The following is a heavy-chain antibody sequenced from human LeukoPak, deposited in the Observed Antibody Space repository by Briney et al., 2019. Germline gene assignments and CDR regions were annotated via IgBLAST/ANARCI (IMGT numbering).Heavy chain of an antibody. CDR2: IIPIFGTA. D-gene: IGHD1-26*01. J-gene: IGHJ4*02. CDR3: AREQWELQSRPFDY. V-gene: IGHV1-69*13. CDR1: GGTFSSYA. Sequence: ASVKVSCKASGGTFSSYAISWVRQAPGQGLEWMGGIIPIFGTANYAQKFQGRVTITADESTSTAYVELSSLRSEDTAVYYCAREQWELQSRPFDYWGQGTLVTVSS.